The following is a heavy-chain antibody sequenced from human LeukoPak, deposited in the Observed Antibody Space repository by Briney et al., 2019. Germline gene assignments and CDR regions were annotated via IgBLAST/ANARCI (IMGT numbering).Heavy chain of an antibody. D-gene: IGHD5-18*01. CDR3: AKDRSGYSYGLDY. CDR1: GFTFSSYA. V-gene: IGHV3-23*01. Sequence: GGSLRLSCAASGFTFSSYAMSWVRQAPGKGLEWVSAISGSGGRTYYADSVKGRFTISRDNSKNTLYLQMNSLRAEDTAVYYCAKDRSGYSYGLDYWGQGTLVTVSS. J-gene: IGHJ4*02. CDR2: ISGSGGRT.